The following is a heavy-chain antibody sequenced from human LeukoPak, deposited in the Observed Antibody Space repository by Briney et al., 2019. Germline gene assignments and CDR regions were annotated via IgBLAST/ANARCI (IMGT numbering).Heavy chain of an antibody. CDR3: VRDRVGPDY. Sequence: GGSLRLSCVASGFTFGSSWMHWVRQAPGKGPVWVSRITSDVTNTAYADSVKGRFTISRDNAKNTLYLQMNSLRAEDTAVYYCVRDRVGPDYWGQGTLVTVSS. J-gene: IGHJ4*02. D-gene: IGHD1-26*01. CDR1: GFTFGSSW. CDR2: ITSDVTNT. V-gene: IGHV3-74*03.